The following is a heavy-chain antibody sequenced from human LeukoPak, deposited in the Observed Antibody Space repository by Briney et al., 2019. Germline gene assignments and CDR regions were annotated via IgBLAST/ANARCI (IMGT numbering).Heavy chain of an antibody. V-gene: IGHV1-8*01. Sequence: ASVKVSCKASGYTFTSYDINWVRQATGQGLEWMGWMNPNSGNTGYAQKFQGRVTITRNTSISTAYMELSSLRSEDTAVYYCARDGFPSTYDFWSGSYATNDYWGQGTLVTVSS. CDR2: MNPNSGNT. D-gene: IGHD3-3*01. J-gene: IGHJ4*02. CDR1: GYTFTSYD. CDR3: ARDGFPSTYDFWSGSYATNDY.